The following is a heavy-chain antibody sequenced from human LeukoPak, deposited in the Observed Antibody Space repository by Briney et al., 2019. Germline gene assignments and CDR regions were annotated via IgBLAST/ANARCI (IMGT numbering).Heavy chain of an antibody. CDR2: INPSGGSP. CDR1: GYTFTNYY. Sequence: ASVKVSCKASGYTFTNYYMQWVRQAPGQGLEWMGIINPSGGSPIYAQKFQGRVTMTRDTSTSTVYMELSSLRSEDTAVYYCARDREGRDYFDYWGQGTLVTVSS. D-gene: IGHD1-26*01. CDR3: ARDREGRDYFDY. V-gene: IGHV1-46*01. J-gene: IGHJ4*02.